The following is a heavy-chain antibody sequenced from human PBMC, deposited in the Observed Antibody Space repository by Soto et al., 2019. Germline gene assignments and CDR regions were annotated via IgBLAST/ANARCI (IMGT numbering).Heavy chain of an antibody. Sequence: SETLSLTCTVSGGSISSYYWSWIRQPPGKGLEWIGYIYYSGSTNYNPSLKSRVTISVDTSKNQFSLKLSSVTAADTAVYYCARLQRKPTRNYHYYYYLEVRGKGTTVTVSS. CDR1: GGSISSYY. CDR3: ARLQRKPTRNYHYYYYLEV. CDR2: IYYSGST. D-gene: IGHD1-1*01. V-gene: IGHV4-59*08. J-gene: IGHJ6*03.